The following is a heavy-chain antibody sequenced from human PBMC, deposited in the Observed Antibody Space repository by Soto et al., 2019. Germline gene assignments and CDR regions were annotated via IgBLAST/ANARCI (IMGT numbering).Heavy chain of an antibody. Sequence: GGSLRLSCAASGFTFSSYAMSWVRQAPGKGLEWVSAISGSGGSTYYADSVKGRFTISRDNSKNTLYLQMNSLRAEDTAVYYCAKDGMGYCSGGSCYPGYYFDYWGQGTLVTVSS. CDR3: AKDGMGYCSGGSCYPGYYFDY. J-gene: IGHJ4*02. CDR1: GFTFSSYA. V-gene: IGHV3-23*01. D-gene: IGHD2-15*01. CDR2: ISGSGGST.